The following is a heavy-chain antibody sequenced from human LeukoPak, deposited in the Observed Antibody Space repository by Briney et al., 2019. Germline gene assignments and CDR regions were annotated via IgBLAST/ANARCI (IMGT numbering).Heavy chain of an antibody. Sequence: AGGPLRLSCAASGFSFSIYALSWVRQATGKGLEWVSVISGRGGSTYYGSGSSTYYADSVKGRFTLSRDNTKNTLYLQMNSLRVEDTAVYYCAKQPMARGVPSPNFDYWSQGTLVTVSS. CDR1: GFSFSIYA. D-gene: IGHD3-10*01. V-gene: IGHV3-23*01. CDR3: AKQPMARGVPSPNFDY. J-gene: IGHJ4*02. CDR2: ISGRGGSTYYGSGSST.